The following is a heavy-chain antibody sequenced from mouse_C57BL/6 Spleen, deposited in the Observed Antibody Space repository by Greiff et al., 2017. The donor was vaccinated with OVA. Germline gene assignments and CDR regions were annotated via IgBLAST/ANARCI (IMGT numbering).Heavy chain of an antibody. CDR2: IDPETGGT. D-gene: IGHD1-1*01. J-gene: IGHJ2*01. V-gene: IGHV1-15*01. Sequence: VQLQQSGAELVRPGASVTLSCKASGYTFTDYEMHWVKQTPVHGLEWIGAIDPETGGTAYNQKFKGKAILTADKSSSTAYMELRSLTSEDSAVYYCTRWDYYGSRGDYWGQGTTLTVSS. CDR3: TRWDYYGSRGDY. CDR1: GYTFTDYE.